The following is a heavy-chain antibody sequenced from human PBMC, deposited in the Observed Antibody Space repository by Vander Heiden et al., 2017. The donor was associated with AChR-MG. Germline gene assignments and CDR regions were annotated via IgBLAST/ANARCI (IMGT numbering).Heavy chain of an antibody. Sequence: EVQLLESGGGLVQPGGSLRLSCAASGFTFSGYAMSWVREATGKGLEWGSAIRGSGGSTYYADSVKGRFTISRDNSKNTLYLQMNSLRAEDTAVYYCAKGGEYYSSGWYGDYWGQGTLVTVSS. CDR2: IRGSGGST. CDR3: AKGGEYYSSGWYGDY. J-gene: IGHJ4*02. V-gene: IGHV3-23*01. CDR1: GFTFSGYA. D-gene: IGHD6-19*01.